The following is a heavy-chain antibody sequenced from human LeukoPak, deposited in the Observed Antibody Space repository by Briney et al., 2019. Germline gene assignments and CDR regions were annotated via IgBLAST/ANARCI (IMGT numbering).Heavy chain of an antibody. CDR3: ARVVAVAGHGIHDY. V-gene: IGHV4-61*02. CDR1: GGSISSGSYY. J-gene: IGHJ4*02. Sequence: PSQTLSLTCTVSGGSISSGSYYWSWIRQPAGKGLEWIGRIYTSGSTNYNPSLKSRVTISVDTSKNQFSLKLSSVTAADTAVYYCARVVAVAGHGIHDYWGQGTLVTVSS. CDR2: IYTSGST. D-gene: IGHD6-19*01.